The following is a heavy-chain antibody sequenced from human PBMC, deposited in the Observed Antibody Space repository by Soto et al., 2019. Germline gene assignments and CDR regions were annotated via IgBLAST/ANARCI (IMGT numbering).Heavy chain of an antibody. CDR1: GFKVSSLY. Sequence: EVQLVESGGGLVQLGGSLRLSCAASGFKVSSLYMTWVPQPPGKGLQWVAVFSSGGSPYYADSVRGRFTISRDNSKNTLYLEMNSLRAEDTAVYYCARDIFGGAYDFLHGGQGTLVTVSS. CDR2: FSSGGSP. CDR3: ARDIFGGAYDFLH. V-gene: IGHV3-66*01. J-gene: IGHJ4*02. D-gene: IGHD3-3*01.